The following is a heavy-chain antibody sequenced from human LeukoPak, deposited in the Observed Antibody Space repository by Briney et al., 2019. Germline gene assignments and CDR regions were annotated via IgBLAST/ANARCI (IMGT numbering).Heavy chain of an antibody. CDR1: GFTFSNYE. D-gene: IGHD6-13*01. CDR3: ARARIAAPLLDY. Sequence: GRSLRLSCAASGFTFSNYEMNWVRQTPGKGLEWVSFISDNGKAKSYVDSVRGRFIISRDNAKTSLFLQMSSLRVEDTAVYYCARARIAAPLLDYWGPGTLVTVSS. V-gene: IGHV3-48*03. CDR2: ISDNGKAK. J-gene: IGHJ4*02.